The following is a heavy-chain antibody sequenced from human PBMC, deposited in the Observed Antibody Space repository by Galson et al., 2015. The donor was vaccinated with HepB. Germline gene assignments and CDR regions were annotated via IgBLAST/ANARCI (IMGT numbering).Heavy chain of an antibody. J-gene: IGHJ4*02. D-gene: IGHD3-10*01. CDR2: IRYDGSNK. CDR3: ARAYGSGTLVGY. Sequence: LRLSCAASGFTFSSYGMHWVRQAPGKGLEWVAFIRYDGSNKYYADSVKGRFTISRDNSKNTLYLQMNSLRAEDTAVYYCARAYGSGTLVGYWGQGTLVTVSS. CDR1: GFTFSSYG. V-gene: IGHV3-30*02.